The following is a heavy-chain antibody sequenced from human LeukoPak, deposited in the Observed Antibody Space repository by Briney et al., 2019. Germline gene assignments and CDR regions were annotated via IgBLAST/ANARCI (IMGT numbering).Heavy chain of an antibody. CDR2: IIPIFGTA. J-gene: IGHJ3*02. Sequence: GSSVKVSCKASGGTFSSYAISWVRQAPGQGLEWMGGIIPIFGTANYAQKFQGRVPITTDESTSTAYMELSSLRSEDTAVYYCARSERLRLHAAFDIWGQGTMVTVSS. V-gene: IGHV1-69*05. CDR1: GGTFSSYA. D-gene: IGHD4-17*01. CDR3: ARSERLRLHAAFDI.